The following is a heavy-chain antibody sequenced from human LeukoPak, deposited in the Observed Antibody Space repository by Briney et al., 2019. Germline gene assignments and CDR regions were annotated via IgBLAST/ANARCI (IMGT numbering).Heavy chain of an antibody. CDR3: AKGTGYSSSWYDY. Sequence: TGGSLRLSCAASGFTFSSYAMSWVRQAPGKGLEWVSAISVSGGSTYYADSVKGRFTISRGNSKNTLYLQVNSLRAEDTAVYCCAKGTGYSSSWYDYWGQGTLVTVSS. D-gene: IGHD6-13*01. CDR1: GFTFSSYA. J-gene: IGHJ4*02. V-gene: IGHV3-23*01. CDR2: ISVSGGST.